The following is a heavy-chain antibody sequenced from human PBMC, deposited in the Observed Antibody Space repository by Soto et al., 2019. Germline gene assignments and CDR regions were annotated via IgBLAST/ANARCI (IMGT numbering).Heavy chain of an antibody. J-gene: IGHJ4*02. V-gene: IGHV3-23*01. D-gene: IGHD5-12*01. CDR2: IRGSGGPT. CDR3: VKDFRVGYDWPHD. CDR1: GFICSNYA. Sequence: DVQLLESGGDLVQPGGSLRLSCAASGFICSNYAMRWVRQAPGKGLEWVSLIRGSGGPTNYAASVKGRFTVSRDNSKNILLLQMNSLRAEDTAVYYGVKDFRVGYDWPHDLGQGTLVPVSS.